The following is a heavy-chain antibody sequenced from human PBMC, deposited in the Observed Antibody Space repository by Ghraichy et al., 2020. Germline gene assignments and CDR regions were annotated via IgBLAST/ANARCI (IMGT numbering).Heavy chain of an antibody. V-gene: IGHV1-8*01. CDR1: GYTFTSYD. J-gene: IGHJ4*02. Sequence: ASVKVSCKASGYTFTSYDINWVRQATGQGLEWMGWMNPNSGNTGYAQKFQGRVTMTRNTSISTAYMELSSLRSEDTAVYYCAGGKEAVVWENYSPNFDYWGQGTLVTVSS. D-gene: IGHD6-19*01. CDR2: MNPNSGNT. CDR3: AGGKEAVVWENYSPNFDY.